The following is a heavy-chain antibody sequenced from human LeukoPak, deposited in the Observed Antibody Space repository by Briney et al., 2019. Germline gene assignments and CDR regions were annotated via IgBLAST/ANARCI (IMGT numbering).Heavy chain of an antibody. CDR3: ARRYSGYDSTLKLGYYYYYYGMDV. V-gene: IGHV1-18*01. CDR1: GYTFTSYG. D-gene: IGHD5-12*01. CDR2: ISAYNGNT. J-gene: IGHJ6*02. Sequence: GASVKVSCKASGYTFTSYGISWVRQAPGQGLEWMGWISAYNGNTNYAQRLQGRVTMTTDTSTSTAYMELRSLRSDDTAVYYCARRYSGYDSTLKLGYYYYYYGMDVWGQGTTVTVSS.